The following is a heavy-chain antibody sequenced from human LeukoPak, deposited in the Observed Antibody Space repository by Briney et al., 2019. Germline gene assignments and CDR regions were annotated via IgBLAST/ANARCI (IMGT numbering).Heavy chain of an antibody. V-gene: IGHV3-30-3*01. CDR1: GFAFSSYA. CDR2: ISYDGGKE. D-gene: IGHD6-6*01. Sequence: PGGSLRLSCAASGFAFSSYALHWVRQAPGKGLEWVSVISYDGGKEYYADSVKGRFTISGDNSKNTLYLQMNSLRGEDTAVYYCARDQNSASSNNWFDPWGQGTLVTVSS. J-gene: IGHJ5*02. CDR3: ARDQNSASSNNWFDP.